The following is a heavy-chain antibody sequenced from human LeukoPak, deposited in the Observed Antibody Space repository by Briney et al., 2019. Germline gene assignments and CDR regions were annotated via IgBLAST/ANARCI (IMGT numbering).Heavy chain of an antibody. V-gene: IGHV4-30-4*08. J-gene: IGHJ4*02. CDR3: ARHRRTRDDFWSGYRYSWHFDY. Sequence: PSQTLSLTCTVSGGSISSGDYYWSWIRQPPGKGLEWIGYIYYSGSTYYNPSLKSRVTISVDTSKNQFSLKLSSVTAADTAVYYCARHRRTRDDFWSGYRYSWHFDYWGQGTLVTVSS. CDR1: GGSISSGDYY. D-gene: IGHD3-3*01. CDR2: IYYSGST.